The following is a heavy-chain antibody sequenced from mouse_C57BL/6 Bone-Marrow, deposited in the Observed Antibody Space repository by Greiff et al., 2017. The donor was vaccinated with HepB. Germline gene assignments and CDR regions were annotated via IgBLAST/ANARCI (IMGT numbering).Heavy chain of an antibody. CDR2: IDPENGDT. V-gene: IGHV14-4*01. D-gene: IGHD2-1*01. Sequence: VQLQQSGAELVRPGASVKLSCTASGFNIKDDYMHWVKQRPEQGLEWIGCIDPENGDTEYASKFQGKATITADTSSNTAYLQLSSLTSEDTAVYYCTKRKGGNYGNAMDYWGQGTSVTVSS. CDR1: GFNIKDDY. CDR3: TKRKGGNYGNAMDY. J-gene: IGHJ4*01.